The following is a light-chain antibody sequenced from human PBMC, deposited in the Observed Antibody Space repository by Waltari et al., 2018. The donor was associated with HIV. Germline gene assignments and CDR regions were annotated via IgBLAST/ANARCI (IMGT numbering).Light chain of an antibody. Sequence: QSALTQPASVSGSPGQSITISCTGTSSDVGGYNHVSWYQQHPGTAPKLMIFGVSNRPSGVSNRFSCSKSGNTASLTISGLQAEDEADYYCSSYTRSSTLGVFGTGTKVTVL. CDR3: SSYTRSSTLGV. V-gene: IGLV2-14*03. J-gene: IGLJ1*01. CDR1: SSDVGGYNH. CDR2: GVS.